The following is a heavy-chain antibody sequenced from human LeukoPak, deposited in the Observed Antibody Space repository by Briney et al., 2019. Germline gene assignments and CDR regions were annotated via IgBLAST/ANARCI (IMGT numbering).Heavy chain of an antibody. CDR2: IWYDGSNK. V-gene: IGHV3-30*19. J-gene: IGHJ4*02. Sequence: GRSLRLSCATSGFTFNRFGMHWVRQAPGKGLEWVAVIWYDGSNKDYADSVKGRFTISRDNSKNTLYLQMNSLRAEDTAVYYCARDPLGDSTYYFDYWGQGTLVTVSS. CDR3: ARDPLGDSTYYFDY. CDR1: GFTFNRFG. D-gene: IGHD2-21*01.